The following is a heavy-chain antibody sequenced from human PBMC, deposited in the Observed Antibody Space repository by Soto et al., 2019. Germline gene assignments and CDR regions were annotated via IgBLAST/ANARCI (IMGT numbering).Heavy chain of an antibody. CDR3: ATSNWFDP. V-gene: IGHV4-30-2*03. CDR1: GGSISSGGYS. J-gene: IGHJ5*02. Sequence: PSETLSLTCAVSGGSISSGGYSWSWIRQPPGKGLEWIGYIYYSGSTYYNPSLKSRVTISVDTSKNQFSLKLSSVTAADTAVYYCATSNWFDPWGQGNLVTVSS. CDR2: IYYSGST.